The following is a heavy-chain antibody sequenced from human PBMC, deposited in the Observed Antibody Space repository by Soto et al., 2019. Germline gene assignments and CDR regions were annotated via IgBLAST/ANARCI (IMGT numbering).Heavy chain of an antibody. J-gene: IGHJ6*02. Sequence: SETLTLTCTVSGGTISSYYWSWIRQPPGKGLEWIGYIYYSGSTNYNPSFKSRVTISVETSKIQCSLKVSSVASAGTAVYYCAREVYGMDVWGQGTTVTVSS. CDR1: GGTISSYY. V-gene: IGHV4-59*01. CDR3: AREVYGMDV. CDR2: IYYSGST.